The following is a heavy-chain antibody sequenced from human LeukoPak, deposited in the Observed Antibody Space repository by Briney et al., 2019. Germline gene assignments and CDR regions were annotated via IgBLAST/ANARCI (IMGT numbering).Heavy chain of an antibody. J-gene: IGHJ4*02. CDR3: AKASGDWYFDY. CDR1: GFTFSSYR. CDR2: ISGSGGIT. D-gene: IGHD2-21*02. V-gene: IGHV3-23*01. Sequence: GGSLRLSCAASGFTFSSYRMNWVRQAPGKGLEWVSAISGSGGITYYADSVKGRVTISRDSSENTLYLQMNSLRADDTAVYFCAKASGDWYFDYWGRGTLVTVSS.